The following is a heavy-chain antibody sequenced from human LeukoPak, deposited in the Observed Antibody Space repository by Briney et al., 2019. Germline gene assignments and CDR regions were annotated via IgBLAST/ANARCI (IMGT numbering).Heavy chain of an antibody. D-gene: IGHD6-6*01. Sequence: SETLSLTCTVSGVSISSSSYYWGWIRQPPGKGLEWIGSIYYSGSTYYNPSLKSRVTISVDTSKNQFSLKLSSVTAADTAVYYCARQRHSSSHFDYWGQGTLVTVSS. CDR3: ARQRHSSSHFDY. CDR1: GVSISSSSYY. J-gene: IGHJ4*02. V-gene: IGHV4-39*01. CDR2: IYYSGST.